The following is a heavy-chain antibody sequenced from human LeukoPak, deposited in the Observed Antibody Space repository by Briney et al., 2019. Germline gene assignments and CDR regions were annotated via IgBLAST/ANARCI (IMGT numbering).Heavy chain of an antibody. CDR1: GGSISSSSYY. CDR3: ARFASGTVTTGDAFDI. Sequence: SETLSLTCTVSGGSISSSSYYWGWIRQPPGKGLEWIGSIYYSGSTYYNPSLKSRVTISVDTSKNQFSLKLSSVTAADTAVYYCARFASGTVTTGDAFDIWGQGTMVTVSS. V-gene: IGHV4-39*01. J-gene: IGHJ3*02. D-gene: IGHD4-17*01. CDR2: IYYSGST.